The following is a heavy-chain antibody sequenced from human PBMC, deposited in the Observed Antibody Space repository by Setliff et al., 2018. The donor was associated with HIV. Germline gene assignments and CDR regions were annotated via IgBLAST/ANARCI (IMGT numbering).Heavy chain of an antibody. Sequence: ASVKVSCKASGYTFRDFYMHWVQQAPGKGFEWMGRVDPEDGQTIFAQKFQGRVTMTGDTSISTAYMELSRLRSDDTAVYYCATVGDSYYYYSRGSQPFQHWGQGTLVTVSS. CDR3: ATVGDSYYYYSRGSQPFQH. J-gene: IGHJ1*01. V-gene: IGHV1-2*06. CDR2: VDPEDGQT. CDR1: GYTFRDFY. D-gene: IGHD3-22*01.